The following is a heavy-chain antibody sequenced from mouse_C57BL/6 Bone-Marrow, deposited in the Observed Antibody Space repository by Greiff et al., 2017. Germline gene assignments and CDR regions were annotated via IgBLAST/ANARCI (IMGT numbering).Heavy chain of an antibody. CDR3: ARSHLITTGGAGVDY. D-gene: IGHD1-1*01. V-gene: IGHV1-53*01. Sequence: VQLQQPGTELVKPGASVKLSCKASGYTFTSYWMHWVKQRPGQGLEWIGNINPSNGGTNYNEKFKSKATLTVDKSSSTAYMQRSSLTSEDSAVYYCARSHLITTGGAGVDYWGRGTTLTVSA. J-gene: IGHJ2*01. CDR1: GYTFTSYW. CDR2: INPSNGGT.